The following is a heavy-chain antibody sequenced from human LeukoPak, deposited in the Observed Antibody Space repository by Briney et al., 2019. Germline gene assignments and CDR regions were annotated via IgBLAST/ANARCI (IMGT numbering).Heavy chain of an antibody. J-gene: IGHJ3*02. Sequence: GGSLRLSCAASGFTFSSYGMHWVRQAPGKGLEWVAFIRYDGSNKYYADSVKGRFTISRDNSKNTLYLQMNSLRAEDTAVYYCAKDQVVVVPAALEDAFDIWGQGTMVTVSS. D-gene: IGHD2-2*01. CDR1: GFTFSSYG. V-gene: IGHV3-30*02. CDR3: AKDQVVVVPAALEDAFDI. CDR2: IRYDGSNK.